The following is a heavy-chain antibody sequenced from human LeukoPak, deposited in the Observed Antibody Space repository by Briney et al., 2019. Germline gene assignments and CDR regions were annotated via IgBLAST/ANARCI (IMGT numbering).Heavy chain of an antibody. J-gene: IGHJ5*02. CDR3: ARGLPYSSSWYLRYNWFDP. CDR2: IDHSGST. CDR1: GTSLSGYY. Sequence: PSETLSLTCAVSGTSLSGYYWSWIRQPPGEGLEWIGEIDHSGSTIYNPSLKSRVTISVDTSKNQFPLRLSSVAAADTAVYYCARGLPYSSSWYLRYNWFDPWGQGTLVTVSS. D-gene: IGHD6-13*01. V-gene: IGHV4-34*01.